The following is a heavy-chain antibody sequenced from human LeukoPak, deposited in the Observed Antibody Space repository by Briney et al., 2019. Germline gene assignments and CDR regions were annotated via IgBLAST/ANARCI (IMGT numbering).Heavy chain of an antibody. CDR2: ISSSSSYI. V-gene: IGHV3-21*01. Sequence: PGGSLRLSCAASGFTFSSYSMNWVRQAPGKGLEWVSSISSSSSYIYYADSVKGRFTISRDNAKNSLYLQMNSLRAEDTAVYYCARDNGDYDFWSGSWFDPWGQGTLVTVSS. J-gene: IGHJ5*02. CDR3: ARDNGDYDFWSGSWFDP. D-gene: IGHD3-3*01. CDR1: GFTFSSYS.